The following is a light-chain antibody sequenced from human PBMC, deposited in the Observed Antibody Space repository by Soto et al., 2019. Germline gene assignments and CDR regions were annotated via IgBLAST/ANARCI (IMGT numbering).Light chain of an antibody. V-gene: IGLV1-40*01. Sequence: QSVLTQPPSVSGAPGQRVTISCTGSSSNIGAGYDVHWYQQLPGTAPKLLIYGNSNRPSGVPDRFSGSKSGTSASLAITGLQAADEAVYCGQICVRGKRRIYGGGIKLTVL. CDR3: QICVRGKRRI. CDR2: GNS. J-gene: IGLJ2*01. CDR1: SSNIGAGYD.